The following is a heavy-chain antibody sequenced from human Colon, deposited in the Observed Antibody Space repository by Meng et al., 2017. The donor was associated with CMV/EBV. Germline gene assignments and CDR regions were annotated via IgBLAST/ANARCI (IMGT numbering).Heavy chain of an antibody. Sequence: DVQVLESGGGLVQPVGAMGLACAALGFTFTSYDMSWVRQAPGKGLEWVSTIGRGSGANYADSVKGRFTMSRDNSKNTVYLEMNNLRAEDTAIYYCARDRWFTFWGQGVLVTVSS. CDR1: GFTFTSYD. CDR3: ARDRWFTF. V-gene: IGHV3-23*01. J-gene: IGHJ4*02. D-gene: IGHD2-15*01. CDR2: IGRGSGA.